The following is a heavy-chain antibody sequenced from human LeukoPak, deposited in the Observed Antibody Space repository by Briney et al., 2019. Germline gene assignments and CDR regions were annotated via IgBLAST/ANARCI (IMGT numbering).Heavy chain of an antibody. CDR3: ARAIPFRYLLGGDYYERSSHGFDI. CDR1: GYTFTRHD. J-gene: IGHJ3*02. CDR2: INPNSKNT. D-gene: IGHD2-21*02. Sequence: ASVKVSCKASGYTFTRHDVNWVRQATGQGLEWMGWINPNSKNTGSAQKFQGRVTLTTDTSTSTAYMELSSLDSEDTAVYYCARAIPFRYLLGGDYYERSSHGFDIWGQGTMITVSS. V-gene: IGHV1-8*01.